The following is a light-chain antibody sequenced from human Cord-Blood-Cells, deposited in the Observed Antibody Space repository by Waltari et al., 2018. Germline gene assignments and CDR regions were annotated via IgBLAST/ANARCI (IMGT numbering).Light chain of an antibody. CDR3: QQYNSDPWT. Sequence: DIQMTQSPSTLSASVGDRVTITCRASQSISSWLAWYQQKPGKAPRLLIYDASSLESGVPSRFSGSGYGTEYTLTNSSLQPDDFATYYGQQYNSDPWTFDQGTKVEIK. CDR1: QSISSW. J-gene: IGKJ1*01. CDR2: DAS. V-gene: IGKV1-5*01.